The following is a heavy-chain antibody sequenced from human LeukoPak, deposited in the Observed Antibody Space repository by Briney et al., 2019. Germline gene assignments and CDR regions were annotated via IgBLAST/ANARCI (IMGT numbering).Heavy chain of an antibody. V-gene: IGHV4-31*03. CDR1: GGSISSGGYY. CDR3: ARLKYYYGSGSYYQDY. CDR2: IYYSGST. J-gene: IGHJ4*02. Sequence: SETLSLTCTVSGGSISSGGYYWSWIRQHPGKGLEWIGYIYYSGSTYYNPSLKSRVTISVDTSKNQFSLKPSSVTAADTAVYYCARLKYYYGSGSYYQDYWGQGTLVTVSS. D-gene: IGHD3-10*01.